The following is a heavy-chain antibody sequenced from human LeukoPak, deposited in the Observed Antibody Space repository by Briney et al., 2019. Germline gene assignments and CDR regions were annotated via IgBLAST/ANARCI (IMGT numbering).Heavy chain of an antibody. CDR2: IYYSGST. D-gene: IGHD3-22*01. Sequence: SETLSLTCTVSGGSISSGGYYWSWIRQHPGKGLEWIGYIYYSGSTYYNPSLKSRVTISVDTSKNQFSLKLSSVTAADTAVYYCARGLTYYYDSYNPDWFDPWGQGTLVTVSS. J-gene: IGHJ5*02. CDR3: ARGLTYYYDSYNPDWFDP. CDR1: GGSISSGGYY. V-gene: IGHV4-31*03.